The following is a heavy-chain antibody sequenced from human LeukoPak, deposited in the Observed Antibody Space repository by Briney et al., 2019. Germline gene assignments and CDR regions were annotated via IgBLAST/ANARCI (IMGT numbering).Heavy chain of an antibody. D-gene: IGHD3-10*01. V-gene: IGHV3-23*01. CDR2: VSTSGGDT. Sequence: GGSLRLSCAASGFTFSTYAMSWVRQAPGKGLEWVSSVSTSGGDTYNADSVKGRFTISRDNSKNTLYLQMNSLRAEDTAVYYCAKPSYGSGSYYNFWGQGTLVTVSS. CDR3: AKPSYGSGSYYNF. CDR1: GFTFSTYA. J-gene: IGHJ4*02.